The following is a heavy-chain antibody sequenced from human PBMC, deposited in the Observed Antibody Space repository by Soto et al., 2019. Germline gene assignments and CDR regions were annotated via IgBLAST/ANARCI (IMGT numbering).Heavy chain of an antibody. J-gene: IGHJ4*02. CDR3: ARDRAYSGAAGNFDY. CDR1: GFTFSSYG. CDR2: IWYDGSNK. V-gene: IGHV3-33*01. D-gene: IGHD6-13*01. Sequence: QVQLVESGGGVVQPGRSLRLFCAASGFTFSSYGMHWVRQAPGKGLEWVAVIWYDGSNKYYADSVKGRFTISRDNSKNTLYLQMNSLRAEDTAVYYCARDRAYSGAAGNFDYWGQGTLVTVSS.